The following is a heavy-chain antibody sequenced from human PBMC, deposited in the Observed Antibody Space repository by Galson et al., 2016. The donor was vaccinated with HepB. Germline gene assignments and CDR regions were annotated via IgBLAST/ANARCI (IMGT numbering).Heavy chain of an antibody. J-gene: IGHJ4*02. Sequence: SLRLSCAASGFTFSNFWMTWVRQAPGKGLEWVANIKPDGSEKYYVDSVKGRFTISRDNAKNSLYLQMNSLRAEDAAVYYCARVSWEVIWRMLNYWGQGTLVTVSS. D-gene: IGHD3-16*01. V-gene: IGHV3-7*01. CDR2: IKPDGSEK. CDR1: GFTFSNFW. CDR3: ARVSWEVIWRMLNY.